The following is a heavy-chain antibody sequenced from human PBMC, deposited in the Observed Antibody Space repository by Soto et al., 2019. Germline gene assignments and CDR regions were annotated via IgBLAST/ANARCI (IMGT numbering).Heavy chain of an antibody. CDR2: INHSGST. J-gene: IGHJ4*02. CDR3: ASGGYGSSSRVLDY. V-gene: IGHV4-34*01. D-gene: IGHD6-13*01. Sequence: SETLSLTCAVYGGSFSGYYWSWIRQPPGKGLEWIGQINHSGSTNYNPSLKSRVTRSVDTSKNQFSLKLSSVTAADTAVYYCASGGYGSSSRVLDYWGQGTLVTVSS. CDR1: GGSFSGYY.